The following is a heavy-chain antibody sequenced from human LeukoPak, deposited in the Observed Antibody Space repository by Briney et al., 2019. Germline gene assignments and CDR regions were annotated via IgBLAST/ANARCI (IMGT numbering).Heavy chain of an antibody. V-gene: IGHV3-23*01. Sequence: HSGGSLRLSCAASGFTFSSYAMSWVRQAPGKGLEWVSAISGSGGSTYYADSVKGRFTISRDNSKNTLYLQMNSLRAEDTAVYYCAKDIVVVPAAMGWFDPWGQGTLVTVSS. J-gene: IGHJ5*02. CDR2: ISGSGGST. D-gene: IGHD2-2*01. CDR1: GFTFSSYA. CDR3: AKDIVVVPAAMGWFDP.